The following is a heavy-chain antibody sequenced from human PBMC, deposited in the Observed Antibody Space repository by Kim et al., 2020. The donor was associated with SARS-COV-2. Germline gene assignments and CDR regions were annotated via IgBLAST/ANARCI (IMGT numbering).Heavy chain of an antibody. CDR2: SNSDGTAT. Sequence: GGSLRLSCAASGFTFSSYWMFWVRQAPGKGLVWVSRSNSDGTATSYADSVKGRFTISRDNAKSTLYLQMSSLRVEDTAVYYCARSLYSSSRIDPWGQGT. CDR1: GFTFSSYW. V-gene: IGHV3-74*01. CDR3: ARSLYSSSRIDP. D-gene: IGHD6-13*01. J-gene: IGHJ5*02.